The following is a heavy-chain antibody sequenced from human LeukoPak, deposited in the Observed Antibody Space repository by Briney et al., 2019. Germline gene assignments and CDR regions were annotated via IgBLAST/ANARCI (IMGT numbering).Heavy chain of an antibody. CDR2: IYYSGST. CDR1: GGSISSYY. CDR3: ARVSYYDFWSGYYVFDY. D-gene: IGHD3-3*01. J-gene: IGHJ4*02. V-gene: IGHV4-59*01. Sequence: SETLSLTCTVSGGSISSYYWSWIRQPPGKGLEWIGYIYYSGSTNYNPSLKSRVTISVDTSKNQSSLKLSSVTAADTDVYYCARVSYYDFWSGYYVFDYWGQGTLVTVSS.